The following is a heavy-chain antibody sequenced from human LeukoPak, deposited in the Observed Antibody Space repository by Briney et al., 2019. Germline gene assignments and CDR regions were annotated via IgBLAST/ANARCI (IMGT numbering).Heavy chain of an antibody. J-gene: IGHJ4*02. CDR3: ARMAAMVTLDY. V-gene: IGHV4-4*07. D-gene: IGHD5-18*01. Sequence: SETLSLTCTVSGGSISSYYWTWIRQPAGKGLEWIGRIYTSGSTNYNPSLQSRVTMSVDMSKNQFSLNLSSVTAADTAVYYCARMAAMVTLDYWGQGTLVTVSS. CDR2: IYTSGST. CDR1: GGSISSYY.